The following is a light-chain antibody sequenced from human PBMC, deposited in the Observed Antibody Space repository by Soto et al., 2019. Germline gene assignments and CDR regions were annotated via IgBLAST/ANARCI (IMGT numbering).Light chain of an antibody. CDR3: QQYGSSLIT. Sequence: EIVLTQSPGTLSLSPGERAILSCRASQSVSNNYLAWYQQKPGQAPRLLIYGASNRATGIPDRFSGSGSGTDFTLTISRLEPEDFAVYYCQQYGSSLITFGQGTRLEI. V-gene: IGKV3-20*01. CDR1: QSVSNNY. CDR2: GAS. J-gene: IGKJ5*01.